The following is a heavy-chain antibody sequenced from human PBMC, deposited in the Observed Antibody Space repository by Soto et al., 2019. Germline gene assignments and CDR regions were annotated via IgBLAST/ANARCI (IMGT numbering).Heavy chain of an antibody. D-gene: IGHD1-1*01. CDR3: ARLEFSIDYYYYYMDV. J-gene: IGHJ6*03. Sequence: QVELVESGGGLVKPGGSLRLSCTASGFTFSDHCMSWIRQAPGKGLEWVPYISSTGGAIHYADSVKGRFTISRDNAKNSLYLQMNTLRAEDTAVYYCARLEFSIDYYYYYMDVWGKGTTVTVSS. V-gene: IGHV3-11*01. CDR1: GFTFSDHC. CDR2: ISSTGGAI.